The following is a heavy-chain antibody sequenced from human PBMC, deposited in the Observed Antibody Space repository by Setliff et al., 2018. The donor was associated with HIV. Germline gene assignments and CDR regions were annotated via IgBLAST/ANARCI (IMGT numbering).Heavy chain of an antibody. D-gene: IGHD3-22*01. CDR3: ARAPYSYDSTGYLY. V-gene: IGHV4-31*03. Sequence: SETLSLTCTVSGGSIRGDDYYWTWIRQHPGKGLEWIGYIYYSGSTDYNPSLKSRVTISVDPSKNQFSLKMNSVTAADTAVYYCARAPYSYDSTGYLYWGQGTLVTVSS. J-gene: IGHJ4*02. CDR2: IYYSGST. CDR1: GGSIRGDDYY.